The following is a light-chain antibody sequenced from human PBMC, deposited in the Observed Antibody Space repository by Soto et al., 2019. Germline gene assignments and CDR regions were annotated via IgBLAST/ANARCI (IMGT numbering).Light chain of an antibody. CDR3: QQYYTTPWT. CDR2: WAS. Sequence: IVMTQSPDSLAVSLGERATINCKSSQSGLYSSNNKNYLAWYQQKPGQPPKALIYWASTRESGVPGRFSGSGSGTVFTLTISRLQAEDVAVFYCQQYYTTPWTFGPGTKVEIK. V-gene: IGKV4-1*01. CDR1: QSGLYSSNNKNY. J-gene: IGKJ1*01.